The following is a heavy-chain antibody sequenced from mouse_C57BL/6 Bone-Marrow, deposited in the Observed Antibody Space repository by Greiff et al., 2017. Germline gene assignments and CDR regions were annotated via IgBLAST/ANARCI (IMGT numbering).Heavy chain of an antibody. V-gene: IGHV1-15*01. CDR2: IDPETGGT. J-gene: IGHJ1*03. Sequence: ESGAELVRPGASVTLSCKASGYTFTDYEMHWVKQTPVHGLEWIGAIDPETGGTAYNQKFKGKAILTADKSSSTAYMELRSLTSEDSAVYYCTRRTGTWYFDVWGTGTTVTVSS. D-gene: IGHD4-1*01. CDR3: TRRTGTWYFDV. CDR1: GYTFTDYE.